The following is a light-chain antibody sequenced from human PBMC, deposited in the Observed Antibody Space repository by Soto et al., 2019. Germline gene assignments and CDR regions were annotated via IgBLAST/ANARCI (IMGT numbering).Light chain of an antibody. CDR1: SSDVGTYNL. V-gene: IGLV2-23*01. CDR2: EGS. Sequence: QSALTQPASVSGSPGQSITISCTGTSSDVGTYNLVSWYQQHPGKAPKLMIYEGSKRPSGVSNRFSGSKSGNTASLTISGLQAEDEADYYCCSYASSNTYVFGTGTKVT. J-gene: IGLJ1*01. CDR3: CSYASSNTYV.